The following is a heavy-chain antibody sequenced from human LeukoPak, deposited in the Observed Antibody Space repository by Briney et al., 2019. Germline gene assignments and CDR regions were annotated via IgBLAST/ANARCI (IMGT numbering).Heavy chain of an antibody. CDR3: ARDRTIFGVVLYYFDY. Sequence: GGSLRLSCAASGFTFSNYAMHWVRQAPGKGLEWVTVIWYDGSNKYYAASVKGRFTISRDNSKNTVHLQMNSLRAEDTAVYYCARDRTIFGVVLYYFDYWGQGTLVTVSS. CDR1: GFTFSNYA. V-gene: IGHV3-30*04. J-gene: IGHJ4*02. D-gene: IGHD3-3*01. CDR2: IWYDGSNK.